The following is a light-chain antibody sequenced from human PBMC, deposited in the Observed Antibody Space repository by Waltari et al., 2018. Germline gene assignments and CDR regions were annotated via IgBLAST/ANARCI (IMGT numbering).Light chain of an antibody. CDR3: HQYNNWPLYT. CDR1: QTVRSN. CDR2: GAS. J-gene: IGKJ2*01. V-gene: IGKV3-15*01. Sequence: ETVMTQSPVTLSVSPGERATLPCRASQTVRSNLAWYQQKPGQAPRLLIYGASTRATGIPARFSGGGSGTEFTLTINNVQSEDFAIYYCHQYNNWPLYTFGQGTKLEIK.